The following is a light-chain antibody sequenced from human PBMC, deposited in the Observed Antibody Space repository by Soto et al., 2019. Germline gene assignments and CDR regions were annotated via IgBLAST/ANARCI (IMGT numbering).Light chain of an antibody. J-gene: IGLJ1*01. CDR2: DVS. Sequence: QSALTQPRSVSGSPGQSVTISCTGTSSDVGGYNYVSWYQQHPGKAPKLMIYDVSKWPSGVPDRFSGSKSSNTASLTISGLQAEDEADYYCCSYAGSYTYVFGTGTKVTVL. CDR3: CSYAGSYTYV. V-gene: IGLV2-11*01. CDR1: SSDVGGYNY.